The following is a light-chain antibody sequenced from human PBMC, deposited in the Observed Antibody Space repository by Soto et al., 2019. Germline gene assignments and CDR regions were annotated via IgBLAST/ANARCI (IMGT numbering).Light chain of an antibody. CDR2: AAS. CDR3: QQSYSTLIT. Sequence: DIQMTQSPSSLSASVGARVTITCRASQSISSYLNWYQQKPGKAPKLLIYAASSLQSGVPSRFSGSGAGTDFTLTNSSLQPEDFATYYCQQSYSTLITFGQGTRLEIK. CDR1: QSISSY. J-gene: IGKJ5*01. V-gene: IGKV1-39*01.